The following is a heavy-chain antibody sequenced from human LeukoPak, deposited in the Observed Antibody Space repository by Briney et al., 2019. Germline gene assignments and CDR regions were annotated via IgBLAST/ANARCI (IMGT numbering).Heavy chain of an antibody. CDR1: GFPLSSYA. V-gene: IGHV3-30*02. CDR2: IRYDGSNK. CDR3: ARERKSYSSSWSGMNWFDP. D-gene: IGHD6-13*01. Sequence: GGSLRLSCAAFGFPLSSYAMSWVRQAPGKGLEWVAFIRYDGSNKYYADSVRGRFTISRDNSKNTLYLQMNSLRAEDTAVYYCARERKSYSSSWSGMNWFDPWGQGTLVTVSS. J-gene: IGHJ5*02.